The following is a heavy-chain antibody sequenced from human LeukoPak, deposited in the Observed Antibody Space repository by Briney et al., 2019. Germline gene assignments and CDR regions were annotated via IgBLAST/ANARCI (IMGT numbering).Heavy chain of an antibody. CDR2: IKQDGSEK. CDR3: ARVVVSTTNRFDP. D-gene: IGHD5/OR15-5a*01. V-gene: IGHV3-7*05. CDR1: AFMVASYW. J-gene: IGHJ5*02. Sequence: PRGSRRLSCALSAFMVASYWMSWDRQAQGKGLEWEASIKQDGSEKYYVDSVKGRFTISRDNAKNSLYLQMNSLRAEDTAVYHCARVVVSTTNRFDPWGQGTLVTGSS.